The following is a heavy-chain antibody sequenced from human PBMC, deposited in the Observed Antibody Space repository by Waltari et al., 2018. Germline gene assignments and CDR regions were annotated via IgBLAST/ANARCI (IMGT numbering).Heavy chain of an antibody. Sequence: QVQLQESGPGLVKPSQTLSITCTVSGGSISSGGYYWRWIRQHPGKGLEWIGYIYHSGSTYYNPSLKSRVTISVDRSKNQFSLKLSSVTAADTAVYYCARGSGYDSSGYYGYWGQGTLVTVSS. D-gene: IGHD3-22*01. J-gene: IGHJ4*02. CDR2: IYHSGST. CDR1: GGSISSGGYY. CDR3: ARGSGYDSSGYYGY. V-gene: IGHV4-31*03.